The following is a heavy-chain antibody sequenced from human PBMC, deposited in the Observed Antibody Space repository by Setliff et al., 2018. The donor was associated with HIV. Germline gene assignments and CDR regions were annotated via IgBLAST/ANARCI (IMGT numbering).Heavy chain of an antibody. CDR2: INHSGNT. Sequence: SETLSLTCAFNGGSFSGYYWMWIRQSPGDGLEWIGEINHSGNTNYNPSLKSRVTMSGDTSKNQFSLNLTSVTAADTAVYFCARGLGRGSGTYYNPPGYWGPGTLVTVSS. J-gene: IGHJ4*02. D-gene: IGHD3-10*01. V-gene: IGHV4-34*01. CDR3: ARGLGRGSGTYYNPPGY. CDR1: GGSFSGYY.